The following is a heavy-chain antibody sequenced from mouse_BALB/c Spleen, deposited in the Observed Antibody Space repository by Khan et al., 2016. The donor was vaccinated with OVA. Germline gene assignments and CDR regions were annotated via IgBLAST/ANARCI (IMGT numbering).Heavy chain of an antibody. D-gene: IGHD1-1*01. CDR3: IRAGYGAFAY. CDR2: IFPGNNDT. J-gene: IGHJ3*01. Sequence: VQLQQPGTVLARPGASVKMSCKASGYTFTSYWMHWVKRRPGQGLEWLGGIFPGNNDTNYNQKIKGRAKLTAVTYGSTSNMELNSLTNEDSADYYCIRAGYGAFAYWGQGTLVTVSA. CDR1: GYTFTSYW. V-gene: IGHV1-5*01.